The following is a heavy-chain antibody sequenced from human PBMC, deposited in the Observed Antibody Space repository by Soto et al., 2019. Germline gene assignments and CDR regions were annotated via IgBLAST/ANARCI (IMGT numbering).Heavy chain of an antibody. CDR1: GYTFTSYG. J-gene: IGHJ4*02. D-gene: IGHD5-12*01. CDR3: ARDNGYESDY. V-gene: IGHV1-18*01. CDR2: ISAYNGNT. Sequence: QVQLVQSGAEVKKPGASVKVSCKASGYTFTSYGISWVRQAPGQGLEWMGWISAYNGNTNYAQKLXGXGXMXSDTSTSTAYMELRSLRSDDTAVYYCARDNGYESDYWGQGTLVTVSS.